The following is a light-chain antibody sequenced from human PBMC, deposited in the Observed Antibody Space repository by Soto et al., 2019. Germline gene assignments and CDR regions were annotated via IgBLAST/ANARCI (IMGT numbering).Light chain of an antibody. J-gene: IGLJ3*02. V-gene: IGLV1-44*01. CDR3: AAWDDSLYGWV. CDR1: SSNIGSNT. Sequence: QSVLTQPPSASGTPGQRVTISCSGTSSNIGSNTVDWYQQLPGMAPKILVYSNNQRPSGVPDRFSGSKSGTSASLAISGLQSEDEADYYCAAWDDSLYGWVFGGGTQLT. CDR2: SNN.